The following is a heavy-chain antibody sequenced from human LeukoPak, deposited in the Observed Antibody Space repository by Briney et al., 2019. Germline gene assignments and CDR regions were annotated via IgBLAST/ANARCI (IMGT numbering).Heavy chain of an antibody. CDR2: IYYSGST. V-gene: IGHV4-39*01. CDR3: ATSTPDYGDYLGWFDP. D-gene: IGHD4-17*01. Sequence: SPSETLSLTCTVSGGSISSSSYYWGWIRQPPGKGLEWIGSIYYSGSTYYNPSLKSRVTISVDTSKNQFSLKLSSVTAADTAVYYCATSTPDYGDYLGWFDPWGQGTLVTVSS. J-gene: IGHJ5*02. CDR1: GGSISSSSYY.